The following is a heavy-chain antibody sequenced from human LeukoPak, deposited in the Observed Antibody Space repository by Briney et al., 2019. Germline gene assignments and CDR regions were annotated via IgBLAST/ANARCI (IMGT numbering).Heavy chain of an antibody. V-gene: IGHV4-59*11. J-gene: IGHJ4*02. D-gene: IGHD3-16*01. Sequence: PSETLSLTCTVSGGSISSHYWSWIRQPPGKGLEWIGYIYYSGSTNYNPSLKSRVTISVDTSKNQFSLKLSSVTAADTAVYYCARGSFYDYVWGSCLNYFDYWGQGTLVTVS. CDR1: GGSISSHY. CDR3: ARGSFYDYVWGSCLNYFDY. CDR2: IYYSGST.